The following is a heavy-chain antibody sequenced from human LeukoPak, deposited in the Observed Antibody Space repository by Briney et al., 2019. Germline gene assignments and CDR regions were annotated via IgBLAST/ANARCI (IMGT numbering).Heavy chain of an antibody. V-gene: IGHV4-30-4*08. CDR1: GGSISSGDYY. J-gene: IGHJ4*02. CDR2: IYYSGST. CDR3: ARSQEMATMFVDY. D-gene: IGHD5-24*01. Sequence: SETLSLTCTVSGGSISSGDYYWSWIRQPPGKGLEWIGYIYYSGSTYYNPSLKSRVTISVDTSKNQFSLKLSSVTAADTAVYYCARSQEMATMFVDYWGQGTLVTVSS.